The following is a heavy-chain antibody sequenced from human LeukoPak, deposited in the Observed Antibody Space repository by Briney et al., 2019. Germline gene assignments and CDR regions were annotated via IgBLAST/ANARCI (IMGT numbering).Heavy chain of an antibody. Sequence: PGGSLRLSCAASGFAPSRHGMYWVRQTPDKGVARVAYSRRDGAYVNYADSVKGRFIISRDNSKNTLGLQMNSLRVEDTALYYCASGGPTRGTLASWGQGTLVPVSS. J-gene: IGHJ4*02. CDR1: GFAPSRHG. CDR3: ASGGPTRGTLAS. V-gene: IGHV3-30*02. CDR2: SRRDGAYV. D-gene: IGHD1-26*01.